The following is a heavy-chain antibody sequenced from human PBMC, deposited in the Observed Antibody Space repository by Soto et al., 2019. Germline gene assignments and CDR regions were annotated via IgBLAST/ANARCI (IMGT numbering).Heavy chain of an antibody. CDR3: AKDMIPVFAARPDSYFDY. J-gene: IGHJ4*02. V-gene: IGHV3-9*01. Sequence: EVQLVESGGGLVQPGRSLRLSCAASGFTFDDYAMHWVRQAPGKGLEWVSGISWNSGSIGYADSVKGRFTISRDNAKNSLYLQMNSLRAEDTVLYYCAKDMIPVFAARPDSYFDYWGQGTLVTVSS. D-gene: IGHD6-6*01. CDR2: ISWNSGSI. CDR1: GFTFDDYA.